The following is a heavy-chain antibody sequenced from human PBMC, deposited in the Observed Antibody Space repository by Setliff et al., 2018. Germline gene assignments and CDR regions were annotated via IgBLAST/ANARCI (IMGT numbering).Heavy chain of an antibody. D-gene: IGHD3-16*01. CDR1: GGSVSSGSYY. V-gene: IGHV4-61*02. Sequence: SETLSLTCTVSGGSVSSGSYYWSWIRQPAGKGLEWIGRIYTNGGTDYNPYLKSRVTISVDTSKRQFSLKLISVTAADTAVYYCRFWSYVYKNDYWAQGTLVTAPQ. CDR3: RFWSYVYKNDY. J-gene: IGHJ4*02. CDR2: IYTNGGT.